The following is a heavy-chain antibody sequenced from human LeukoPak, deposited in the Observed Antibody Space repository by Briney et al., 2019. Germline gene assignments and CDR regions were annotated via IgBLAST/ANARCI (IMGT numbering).Heavy chain of an antibody. CDR1: GYSISSGYY. V-gene: IGHV4-38-2*02. CDR3: ARPVPHYYDSSGAYDY. J-gene: IGHJ4*02. Sequence: SETLSLTCTVSGYSISSGYYWGWIRQPPGKGLEWIGSIYHSGSTYYNPSLKRRVTISVDTSKNQFSLKLSSVTAADTAVYYCARPVPHYYDSSGAYDYWGQGTLVTVSS. CDR2: IYHSGST. D-gene: IGHD3-22*01.